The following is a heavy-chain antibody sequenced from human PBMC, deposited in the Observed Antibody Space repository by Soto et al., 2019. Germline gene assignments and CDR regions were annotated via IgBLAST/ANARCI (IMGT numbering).Heavy chain of an antibody. D-gene: IGHD6-13*01. CDR2: ISGSGGST. Sequence: GSLRLSCAASGFTFSSYAMSWVRQAPGKGLEWVSAISGSGGSTYYADSVKGRFTISRDNSKNTLYLQMNSLRAEDTAVYYCAKCIPISPSSCTAFDIWGQGTMVTVSS. CDR1: GFTFSSYA. J-gene: IGHJ3*02. V-gene: IGHV3-23*01. CDR3: AKCIPISPSSCTAFDI.